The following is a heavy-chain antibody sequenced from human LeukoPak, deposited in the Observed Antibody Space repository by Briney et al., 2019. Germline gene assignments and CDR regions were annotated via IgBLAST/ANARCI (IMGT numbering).Heavy chain of an antibody. V-gene: IGHV3-23*01. Sequence: GGSLRLSCAASGFTFSNAWMSWVRQAPGKGLEWVSAISASGGATFYADSVKGRFTISRDNSKNTLYLQMSSLRAEDTAVYYCARSTWYSSSWYYFDYWGRGTLLTVSS. CDR3: ARSTWYSSSWYYFDY. D-gene: IGHD6-13*01. J-gene: IGHJ4*02. CDR1: GFTFSNAW. CDR2: ISASGGAT.